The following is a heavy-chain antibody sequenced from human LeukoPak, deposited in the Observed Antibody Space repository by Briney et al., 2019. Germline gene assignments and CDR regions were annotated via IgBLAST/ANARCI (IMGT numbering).Heavy chain of an antibody. D-gene: IGHD2-2*01. J-gene: IGHJ6*03. Sequence: GGSLRLSCAASGFTFSSYAMSWVRQAPRKGLEWVSAISGSGGGTYYADSVKGRFTISRDNSKNTLYLQMNSLRAEDTAVYYCAKRSSYCSSTSCRGVYYYYMDVWGKGTTVTVSS. CDR3: AKRSSYCSSTSCRGVYYYYMDV. CDR1: GFTFSSYA. CDR2: ISGSGGGT. V-gene: IGHV3-23*01.